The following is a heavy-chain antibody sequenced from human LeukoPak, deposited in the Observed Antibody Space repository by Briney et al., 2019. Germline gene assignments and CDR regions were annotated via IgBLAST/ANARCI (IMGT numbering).Heavy chain of an antibody. CDR2: ISAYNGYT. Sequence: ASVKVSCKASGYTFTSYGISWVRQAPGQGLEWMGWISAYNGYTNYAQKLQGRVTMTTDTSTSTAYMELRSLRSDDTAVYYCARSVRGYSGYDPKAQFDYWGQGTLVTVSS. V-gene: IGHV1-18*04. J-gene: IGHJ4*02. CDR3: ARSVRGYSGYDPKAQFDY. D-gene: IGHD5-12*01. CDR1: GYTFTSYG.